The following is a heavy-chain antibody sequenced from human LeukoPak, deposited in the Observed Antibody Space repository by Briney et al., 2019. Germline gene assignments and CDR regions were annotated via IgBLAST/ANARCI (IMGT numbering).Heavy chain of an antibody. V-gene: IGHV1-2*02. CDR2: INPNSGGT. D-gene: IGHD5-12*01. CDR3: ARDIHTSGYYGFVDY. Sequence: GASVKVSCKASGYTFTGYYMHWVRQAPGQGLEWMGWINPNSGGTNYAQKFQGRVTMTRDTSISTAYMELSRLRSDDTAVYYCARDIHTSGYYGFVDYWGQGTLVTVSS. CDR1: GYTFTGYY. J-gene: IGHJ4*02.